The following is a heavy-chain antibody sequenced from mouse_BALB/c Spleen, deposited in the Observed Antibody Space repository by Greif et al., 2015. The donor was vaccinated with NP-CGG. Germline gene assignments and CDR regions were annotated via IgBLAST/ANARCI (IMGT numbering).Heavy chain of an antibody. Sequence: QVHVKQSGAELVRPGASVKLSCKASGYTFTSYWINWVKQRPGQGLEWIGNIYPSDSYTNYNQKFKDKATLTEDKSSSTAYMQLSSPTSEDSAVYYCTRSEGNYYFDYWGQGTTLTVSS. CDR2: IYPSDSYT. J-gene: IGHJ2*01. CDR1: GYTFTSYW. V-gene: IGHV1-69*02. CDR3: TRSEGNYYFDY. D-gene: IGHD2-1*01.